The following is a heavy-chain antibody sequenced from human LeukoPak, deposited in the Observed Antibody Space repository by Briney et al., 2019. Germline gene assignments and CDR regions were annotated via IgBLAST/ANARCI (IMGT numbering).Heavy chain of an antibody. D-gene: IGHD2-2*01. Sequence: PSETLSLTCTVSGGSISSSSYYWGWIRQPPGKGLEWIGSIYYSGSTYYNPSLKSRVTISVDRSKNQFSLKLSSVTAADTAVYYCARSRVVPAAISWFDPWGQGTLVTVSS. V-gene: IGHV4-39*07. CDR1: GGSISSSSYY. CDR3: ARSRVVPAAISWFDP. J-gene: IGHJ5*02. CDR2: IYYSGST.